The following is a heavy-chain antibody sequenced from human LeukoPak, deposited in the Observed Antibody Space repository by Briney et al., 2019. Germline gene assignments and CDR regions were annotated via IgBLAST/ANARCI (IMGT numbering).Heavy chain of an antibody. D-gene: IGHD1-26*01. CDR2: ISAYNGNT. V-gene: IGHV1-18*04. CDR3: AREVVGATFRYYYYYMDV. CDR1: GYTFTGYY. Sequence: WASVKVSCKASGYTFTGYYMHWVRQAPGQGLEWMGWISAYNGNTNYAQKLQGRVTMTTDTSTSTAYMELRSLRSDDTAVYYCAREVVGATFRYYYYYMDVWGKGTTVTVSS. J-gene: IGHJ6*03.